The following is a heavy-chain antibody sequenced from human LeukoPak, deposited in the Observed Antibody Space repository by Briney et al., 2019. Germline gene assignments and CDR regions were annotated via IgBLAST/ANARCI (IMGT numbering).Heavy chain of an antibody. CDR3: ARDKVNDFYDTTAYDY. J-gene: IGHJ4*02. V-gene: IGHV3-7*03. CDR2: INEDGSKK. Sequence: PGGSLRLSCAASGFTFSYFWMTWVRQAPGKGLEWVANINEDGSKKYYVDSVKGRFTISRDNAKNFLYLQMNSLRAEDTALYFCARDKVNDFYDTTAYDYWGQGTLVTVSS. CDR1: GFTFSYFW. D-gene: IGHD3-22*01.